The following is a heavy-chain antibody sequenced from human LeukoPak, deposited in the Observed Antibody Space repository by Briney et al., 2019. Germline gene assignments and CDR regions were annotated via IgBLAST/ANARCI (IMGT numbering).Heavy chain of an antibody. CDR1: GFTFDDYA. Sequence: GGSLRLSCAASGFTFDDYAMHWVRQAPGKGLEWVSGLSWNSGNIGYADSVKGRFTISRDNAKNSLYLQMNSLRAEDTALYYCAKDNDYYDMDGWGQGTTVTVSS. CDR2: LSWNSGNI. CDR3: AKDNDYYDMDG. V-gene: IGHV3-9*01. J-gene: IGHJ6*02.